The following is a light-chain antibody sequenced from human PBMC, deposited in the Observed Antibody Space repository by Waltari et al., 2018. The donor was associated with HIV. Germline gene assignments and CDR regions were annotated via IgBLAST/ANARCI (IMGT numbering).Light chain of an antibody. J-gene: IGLJ3*02. CDR2: EVS. Sequence: QSALTQPASVSGSPGQSITISCTGTRSYVGSSHLVSWYQQHPGKAPKLMIDEVSTRPAGVSNRFACSKSGNTASLTSSGRHAEDEADYYCCSYAGSSTRVFGGGTKLTVL. CDR3: CSYAGSSTRV. CDR1: RSYVGSSHL. V-gene: IGLV2-23*02.